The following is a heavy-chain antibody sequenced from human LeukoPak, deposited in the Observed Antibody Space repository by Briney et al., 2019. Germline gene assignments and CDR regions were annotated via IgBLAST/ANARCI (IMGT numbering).Heavy chain of an antibody. Sequence: GGSLRLSCAASGFTFSSYGMHWVRQAPGKGLEWVAFIRYDGSNKYYADSVKGRFTISRDNSKNTLYLQMNSLRAEDTAVYYCAKDRRGYSYGYSFFDYWGEGTLVTVSS. CDR3: AKDRRGYSYGYSFFDY. D-gene: IGHD5-18*01. CDR1: GFTFSSYG. CDR2: IRYDGSNK. V-gene: IGHV3-30*02. J-gene: IGHJ4*02.